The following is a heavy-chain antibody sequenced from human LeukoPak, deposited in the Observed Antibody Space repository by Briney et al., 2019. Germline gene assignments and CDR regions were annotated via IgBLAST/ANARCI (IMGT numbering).Heavy chain of an antibody. V-gene: IGHV1-69*05. CDR1: GGTFSSYA. J-gene: IGHJ3*02. Sequence: GAPVKVSCKASGGTFSSYAISWVRQAPGQGLEWMGGIIPIFGTANYAQKFQGRVTITTDESTSTAYMELSSLRSEDTAVYYCARDLGDYDAFDIWGQGTMVTVSS. D-gene: IGHD3-16*01. CDR2: IIPIFGTA. CDR3: ARDLGDYDAFDI.